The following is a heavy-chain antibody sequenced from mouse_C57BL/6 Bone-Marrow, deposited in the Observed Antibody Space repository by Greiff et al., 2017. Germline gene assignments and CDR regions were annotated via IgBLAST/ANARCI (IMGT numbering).Heavy chain of an antibody. CDR3: ARNNYSPYFDY. V-gene: IGHV1-59*01. J-gene: IGHJ2*01. CDR1: GYTFTSYW. CDR2: IDPSDSYT. Sequence: QVQLQQPGAELVRPGTSVKLSCKASGYTFTSYWMHWVKQRPGQGLEWIGVIDPSDSYTNYNQKFKGKATLTVDTSSRTAYMQLSSLTSEDSAVYYCARNNYSPYFDYWGQGTTLTVSS. D-gene: IGHD1-3*01.